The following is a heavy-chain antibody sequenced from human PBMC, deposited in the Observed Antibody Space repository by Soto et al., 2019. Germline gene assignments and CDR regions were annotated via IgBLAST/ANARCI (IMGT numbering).Heavy chain of an antibody. CDR1: GYTFTSYA. CDR3: ARGASLRYFDWFFY. V-gene: IGHV1-3*01. D-gene: IGHD3-9*01. CDR2: INAGNGNT. J-gene: IGHJ4*02. Sequence: ASVKVSCKASGYTFTSYAMHWVRQAPGQRLEWMGWINAGNGNTKYSQKFQGRVTITRDTSASTAYMELSSLRSEDTAVYYCARGASLRYFDWFFYWGQGTLVTAPQ.